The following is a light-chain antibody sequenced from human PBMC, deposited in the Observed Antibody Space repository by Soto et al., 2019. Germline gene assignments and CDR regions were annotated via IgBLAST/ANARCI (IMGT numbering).Light chain of an antibody. Sequence: EIVMTQSPATLSVSPGDRATLSCRASQSLSNDLAWYQQKHGQAPSTIIYDASNRPTDIPARFSGSVSGTDFNLTISSLEPEDFAVYDCQHYNSYSEAFGQGTKVDIK. J-gene: IGKJ1*01. CDR2: DAS. V-gene: IGKV3D-15*01. CDR3: QHYNSYSEA. CDR1: QSLSND.